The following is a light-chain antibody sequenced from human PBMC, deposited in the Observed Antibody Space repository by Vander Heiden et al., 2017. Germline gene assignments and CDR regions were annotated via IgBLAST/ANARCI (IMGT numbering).Light chain of an antibody. J-gene: IGLJ1*01. Sequence: YVLTQPPSVSVAPGQTAGITWGGNHMGGETVNWYQQKPGQAPLLVVYDDSDRLSGIPERFSGSNSGNTATLTISSVEAGDEADYYCQVWDNSSDHDYVFGTGTTVTVL. CDR2: DDS. V-gene: IGLV3-21*02. CDR1: HMGGET. CDR3: QVWDNSSDHDYV.